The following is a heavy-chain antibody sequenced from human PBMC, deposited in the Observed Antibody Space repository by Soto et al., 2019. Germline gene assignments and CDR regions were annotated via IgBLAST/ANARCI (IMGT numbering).Heavy chain of an antibody. D-gene: IGHD5-18*01. Sequence: SDTLSLTCAVSSGSISSNWWSWVRQPPGKGLEYIGEIYHSGSTHYNPSLQSRVTISVDQSRTYFSLDLSSVTAADTAVYYCSSQTYSYARHHWGRGMQVTVSS. CDR3: SSQTYSYARHH. V-gene: IGHV4-4*02. CDR2: IYHSGST. CDR1: SGSISSNW. J-gene: IGHJ5*02.